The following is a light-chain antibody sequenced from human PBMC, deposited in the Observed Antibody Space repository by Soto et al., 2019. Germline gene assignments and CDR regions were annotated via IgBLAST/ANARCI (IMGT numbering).Light chain of an antibody. V-gene: IGLV2-14*03. Sequence: QSALTQPASVSGSPGQSITISCTGTSSDVGGLNFVSWYQQHPGKAPKLMIYDVVNRPSGVSNRLSGSKSGNTASLTISGLQAEDEADYYCSSDTSSSTLVVFGGGTKLTVL. J-gene: IGLJ2*01. CDR1: SSDVGGLNF. CDR2: DVV. CDR3: SSDTSSSTLVV.